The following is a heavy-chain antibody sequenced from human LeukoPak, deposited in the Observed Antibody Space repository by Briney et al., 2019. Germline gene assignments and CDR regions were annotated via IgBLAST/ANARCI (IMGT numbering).Heavy chain of an antibody. CDR1: GGSINRSTYY. D-gene: IGHD3-22*01. Sequence: PSETLSLTCTVSGGSINRSTYYWAWIRQPPGKGLEWIGSLYYSGSTYYNPSLKSRVTISVDTSKNQFSLKLSSVTAADTAVYYCASDRQRMIHSSPFDYWGQGTLVTVSS. V-gene: IGHV4-39*07. J-gene: IGHJ4*02. CDR3: ASDRQRMIHSSPFDY. CDR2: LYYSGST.